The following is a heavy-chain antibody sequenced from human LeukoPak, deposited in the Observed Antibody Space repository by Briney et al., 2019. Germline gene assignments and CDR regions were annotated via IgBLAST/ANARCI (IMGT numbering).Heavy chain of an antibody. CDR1: GYTFTDYY. Sequence: ASVKVSCKASGYTFTDYYIHWVRQAPGQGLEWMGWINPNSGDTNSAQKFQGRVTMTRDTSVSTAYMELSRLRSDDTALYYCGRGTLAYWGQGTLVTVSS. D-gene: IGHD1-7*01. V-gene: IGHV1-2*02. CDR3: GRGTLAY. CDR2: INPNSGDT. J-gene: IGHJ4*02.